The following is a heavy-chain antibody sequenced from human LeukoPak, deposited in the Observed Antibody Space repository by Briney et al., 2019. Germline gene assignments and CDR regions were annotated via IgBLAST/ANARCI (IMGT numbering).Heavy chain of an antibody. J-gene: IGHJ4*02. V-gene: IGHV4-34*01. CDR1: GGSFSGYY. CDR3: ARGRPGHYYGSGRSDY. D-gene: IGHD3-10*01. CDR2: INHSGST. Sequence: SETLSLTCAVYGGSFSGYYWSWIRQPPGKGLEWIGEINHSGSTNYNPSLKSRVTISVDTSKNQFSLKLSSVTAADTAVCYCARGRPGHYYGSGRSDYWGQGTLVTVSS.